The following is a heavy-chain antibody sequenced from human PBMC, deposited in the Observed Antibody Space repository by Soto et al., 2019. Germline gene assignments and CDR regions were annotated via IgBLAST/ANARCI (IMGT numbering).Heavy chain of an antibody. CDR3: AKELGYCSGGSCYQKWHYFDY. V-gene: IGHV3-23*01. CDR2: ISGSGGST. D-gene: IGHD2-15*01. J-gene: IGHJ4*02. Sequence: EVQLLESGGGLVQPGGSLRLSCAASGFTFSSYAMSWVRRAPGKGLEWVSAISGSGGSTYYADSVKGRFTISRDNSKNTLYLQMNSLRAEDTAVYYCAKELGYCSGGSCYQKWHYFDYWGQGTLVTVSS. CDR1: GFTFSSYA.